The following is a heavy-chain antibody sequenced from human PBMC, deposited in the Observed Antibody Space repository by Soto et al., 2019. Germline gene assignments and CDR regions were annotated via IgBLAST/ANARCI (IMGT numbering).Heavy chain of an antibody. V-gene: IGHV3-74*01. Sequence: GGSLRLSCAASGFTFSSCVMHWVRQAPGKGLVWVSRISSDGSSTSYADSVKGRFTISRDNAKNTLYLQMNSLRAEDTAVYYCARYHYDSSGYYYLDYWGQGALVTVSS. CDR1: GFTFSSCV. J-gene: IGHJ4*02. CDR2: ISSDGSST. D-gene: IGHD3-22*01. CDR3: ARYHYDSSGYYYLDY.